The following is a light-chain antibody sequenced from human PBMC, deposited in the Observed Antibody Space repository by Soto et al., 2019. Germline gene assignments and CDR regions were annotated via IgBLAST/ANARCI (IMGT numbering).Light chain of an antibody. CDR2: DAS. CDR1: QSVSSY. CDR3: QQRSNWHV. Sequence: EIVLTQSPATLSLSPGERATLSCRASQSVSSYLAWYQQKPGQAPRLLIYDASNRATGIPARFSGSGSGTDFTLTISSLEPEEFAVYYCQQRSNWHVFCGGTKLESK. J-gene: IGKJ4*01. V-gene: IGKV3-11*01.